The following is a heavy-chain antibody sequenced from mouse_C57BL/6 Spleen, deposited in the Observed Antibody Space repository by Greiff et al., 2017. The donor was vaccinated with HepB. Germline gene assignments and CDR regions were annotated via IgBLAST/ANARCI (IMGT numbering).Heavy chain of an antibody. Sequence: QVQLKQPGTELVKPGASVKLSCKASGYTFTSYWMHWVKQRPGQGLEWIGNINPSNGGTNYNEKFKSKATLTVDKSSSTAYMQLSSLTSEDSAVYYCARWGYGSRGFAYWGQGTLVTVSA. J-gene: IGHJ3*01. CDR1: GYTFTSYW. V-gene: IGHV1-53*01. CDR2: INPSNGGT. CDR3: ARWGYGSRGFAY. D-gene: IGHD1-1*01.